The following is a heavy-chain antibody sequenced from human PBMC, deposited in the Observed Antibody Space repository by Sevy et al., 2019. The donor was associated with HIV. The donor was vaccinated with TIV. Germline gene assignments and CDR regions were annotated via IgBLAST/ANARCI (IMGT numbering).Heavy chain of an antibody. V-gene: IGHV3-30*18. D-gene: IGHD2-15*01. CDR2: ISYDGSKK. J-gene: IGHJ4*02. CDR3: AKEVRIVVVVAAGTAFDY. CDR1: GFTFSSYG. Sequence: GESLKISCAASGFTFSSYGMHWVRQAPGKGLEWVAVISYDGSKKYYADSVKGRFTISRDNSKNTLYLQMNSLRAEDTAVYYCAKEVRIVVVVAAGTAFDYWGQGTLVTVSS.